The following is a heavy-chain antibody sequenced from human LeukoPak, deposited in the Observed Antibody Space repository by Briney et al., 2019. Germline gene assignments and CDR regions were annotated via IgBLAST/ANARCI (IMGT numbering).Heavy chain of an antibody. V-gene: IGHV4-39*07. CDR1: GGSISSSHYY. D-gene: IGHD3-22*01. Sequence: SETLSLTCTVSGGSISSSHYYWGWIRQPPGKGLEWIGSIYYSGSTYYNPSLKSRVTISVDTSKGQFSLKLSSVTAADTAVYYCAILPSSDTFYYDRSGYYRPGVSRGQGTLVTVSS. J-gene: IGHJ4*02. CDR2: IYYSGST. CDR3: AILPSSDTFYYDRSGYYRPGVS.